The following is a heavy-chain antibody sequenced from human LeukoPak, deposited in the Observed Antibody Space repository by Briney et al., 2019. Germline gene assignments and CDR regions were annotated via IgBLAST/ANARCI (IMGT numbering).Heavy chain of an antibody. CDR3: ARDTAMVTYWFDP. CDR1: GNTFTSYY. J-gene: IGHJ5*02. CDR2: INPSGDNT. V-gene: IGHV1-46*01. Sequence: ASVKVSCKASGNTFTSYYLHWVRQAPGQGLEWMGIINPSGDNTNYAQKFQGRVTMTRDTSTSTVYMELSSLRSEDTAVYYCARDTAMVTYWFDPWGQGTLVTVSS. D-gene: IGHD5-18*01.